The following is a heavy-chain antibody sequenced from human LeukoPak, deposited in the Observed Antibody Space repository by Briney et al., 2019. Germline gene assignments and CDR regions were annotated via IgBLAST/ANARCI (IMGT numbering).Heavy chain of an antibody. CDR1: GGSFSDYY. CDR3: ARVGMAGQLVHYYYYYMDV. J-gene: IGHJ6*03. CDR2: IYHSGST. Sequence: SESLSLTCAVYGGSFSDYYWSWIRQPPGKGLEWIGEIYHSGSTKYNPSLKSRATMSVDTSKNQFSLKLSSVTAADTAVYYCARVGMAGQLVHYYYYYMDVWGKGTTVTVS. D-gene: IGHD6-6*01. V-gene: IGHV4-34*01.